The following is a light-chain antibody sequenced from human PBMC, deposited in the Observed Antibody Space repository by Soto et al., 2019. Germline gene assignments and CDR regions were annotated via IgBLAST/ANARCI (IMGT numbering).Light chain of an antibody. Sequence: DIQMTQSPSTLSASVGDRVTTTCRASQSISTWLAWYQQKPGKAPKLLIYQASSLQSGVPSRFIGSGSGTEFTLTITSLQPDDFATYYCRQYNSYPVTFGGGTRVEIK. J-gene: IGKJ4*01. CDR1: QSISTW. CDR3: RQYNSYPVT. V-gene: IGKV1-5*03. CDR2: QAS.